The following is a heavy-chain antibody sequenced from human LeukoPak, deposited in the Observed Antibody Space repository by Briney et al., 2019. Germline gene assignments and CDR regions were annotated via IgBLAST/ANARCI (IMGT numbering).Heavy chain of an antibody. J-gene: IGHJ5*01. D-gene: IGHD3-16*02. CDR2: INTNTGNP. V-gene: IGHV7-4-1*02. CDR3: VRAYQPLGGLSFPDS. Sequence: ASVKVSCKASGYTFTTYAMNWVRQAPGQGLEWMGWINTNTGNPAYAQGFTGRFVFSLDTSVSTAYLQISSLKAEDTAVYYCVRAYQPLGGLSFPDSWGQGTLVTVSS. CDR1: GYTFTTYA.